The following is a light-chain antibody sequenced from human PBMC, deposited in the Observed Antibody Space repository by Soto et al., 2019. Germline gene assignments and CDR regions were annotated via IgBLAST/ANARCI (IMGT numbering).Light chain of an antibody. J-gene: IGKJ3*01. CDR2: GAS. Sequence: EIVLTQSPGTLSLSPGKRVTLSCRASQSVTRSFLAWYQQKPGQAPRLLINGASSRATGIPDRFSGSGSGTDFTLTISRLEPEDFAVYYCHQYGSSPQAFGPGTKVDIK. CDR1: QSVTRSF. CDR3: HQYGSSPQA. V-gene: IGKV3-20*01.